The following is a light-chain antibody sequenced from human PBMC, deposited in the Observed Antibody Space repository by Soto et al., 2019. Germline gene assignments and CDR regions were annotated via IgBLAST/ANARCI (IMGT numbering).Light chain of an antibody. V-gene: IGLV1-36*01. CDR1: NSNIGNNA. J-gene: IGLJ2*01. Sequence: QSVLTQPPSVSGAPRQRVTISCSGSNSNIGNNAVNWYQQLPGKAPKLLIYYDDLLPSGVSDRFSGSKSGTSASLAISGLQSEDEAGYYCAAWDDSLNGPVLGGGTKLTVL. CDR3: AAWDDSLNGPV. CDR2: YDD.